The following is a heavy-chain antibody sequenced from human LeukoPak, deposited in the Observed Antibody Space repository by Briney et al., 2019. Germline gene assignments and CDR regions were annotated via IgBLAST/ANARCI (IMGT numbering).Heavy chain of an antibody. J-gene: IGHJ2*01. Sequence: GGSLRLSCVASGFTFSTYTMNWVRQAPGKGLEWVSSISSRSTYIYYAGSVKGRFTISRDNAKNSLYLQMKSLRAEDTAVYYCARDSGEYSFGGFWYFDVWGRGTLVTVSS. CDR2: ISSRSTYI. D-gene: IGHD5-18*01. CDR3: ARDSGEYSFGGFWYFDV. CDR1: GFTFSTYT. V-gene: IGHV3-21*01.